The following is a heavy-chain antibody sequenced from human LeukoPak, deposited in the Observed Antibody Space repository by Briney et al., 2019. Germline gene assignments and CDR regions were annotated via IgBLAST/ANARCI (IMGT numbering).Heavy chain of an antibody. CDR1: GYTFTSYG. Sequence: ASVKVSCKASGYTFTSYGISWVRQAPGQGLEWMGWISAYNGNTNYAQKLQGRVTMTTDTSTSTAYMELRSPRSDDTAVYYCARLYDSSGFPMMDVWGKGTTVTISS. CDR3: ARLYDSSGFPMMDV. D-gene: IGHD3-22*01. CDR2: ISAYNGNT. V-gene: IGHV1-18*01. J-gene: IGHJ6*04.